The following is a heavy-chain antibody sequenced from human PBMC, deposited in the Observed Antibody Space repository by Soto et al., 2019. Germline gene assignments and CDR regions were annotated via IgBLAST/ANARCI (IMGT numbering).Heavy chain of an antibody. Sequence: EVQLVESGGGLVKPGGSLRLSCAVSGFTFGKVWMNWVRQAPGKGLEWVGRIKSKTDGGKTDYAAPVKSRFTISRDDSNNMLYLQMNSLKNEDTGMYFCTTGRDDLLYWGQGTLVTVSS. D-gene: IGHD1-26*01. CDR2: IKSKTDGGKT. CDR1: GFTFGKVW. V-gene: IGHV3-15*07. CDR3: TTGRDDLLY. J-gene: IGHJ4*02.